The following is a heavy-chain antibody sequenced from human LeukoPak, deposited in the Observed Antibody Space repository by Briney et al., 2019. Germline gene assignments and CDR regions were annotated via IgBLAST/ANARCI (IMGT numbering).Heavy chain of an antibody. V-gene: IGHV3-23*01. CDR2: ISGGDAIT. J-gene: IGHJ5*02. Sequence: GGSLRLSCAASGFTLSSYAMSWVRQAPGKGLEWVSAISGGDAITYYADSVKGRFTISRDNSKNTLYLQMNSLRAEHTALNYFVKDGVVVPKGWFGLWVQGRLVSDCS. D-gene: IGHD2-2*01. CDR3: VKDGVVVPKGWFGL. CDR1: GFTLSSYA.